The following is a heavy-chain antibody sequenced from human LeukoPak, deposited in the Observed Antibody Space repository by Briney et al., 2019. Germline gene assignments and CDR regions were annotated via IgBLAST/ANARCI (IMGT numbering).Heavy chain of an antibody. CDR3: ARETSQKGAHHMDV. CDR2: IYYSGYT. CDR1: GGSISSYY. D-gene: IGHD3-16*01. V-gene: IGHV4-59*01. J-gene: IGHJ6*03. Sequence: SETLSLTCTVSGGSISSYYWSWIRQPPGKGLKWIGNIYYSGYTTYSPSLRSRVTISVDTSKNQFSLKLSSVTAADTAVYYCARETSQKGAHHMDVWGKGTTITISS.